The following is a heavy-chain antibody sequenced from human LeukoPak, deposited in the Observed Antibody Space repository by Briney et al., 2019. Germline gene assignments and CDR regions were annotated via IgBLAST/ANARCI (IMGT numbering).Heavy chain of an antibody. CDR3: ARDRGGYVP. D-gene: IGHD5-12*01. J-gene: IGHJ4*02. V-gene: IGHV1-69*13. Sequence: GASVKVPCKASGYTFTSYHINWVRQAPGQGLEWMGGIIPIFGTANYAQKFQGRVTITADESTSTAYMELSSLRSEDTAVYYCARDRGGYVPWGQGTLVTVSS. CDR1: GYTFTSYH. CDR2: IIPIFGTA.